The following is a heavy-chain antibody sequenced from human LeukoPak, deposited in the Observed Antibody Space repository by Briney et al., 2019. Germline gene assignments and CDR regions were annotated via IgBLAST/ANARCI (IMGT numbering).Heavy chain of an antibody. CDR3: ARDTDY. V-gene: IGHV3-30-3*01. CDR2: ISYDGSNK. Sequence: GGSLRLSCAASGFAFSSYAMHWVRQAPGKGLEWVAVISYDGSNKYYADSVKGRFTISRDNSKNTLYLQMNSLRAEDTAVYYCARDTDYWGQGTLVTVSS. J-gene: IGHJ4*02. CDR1: GFAFSSYA.